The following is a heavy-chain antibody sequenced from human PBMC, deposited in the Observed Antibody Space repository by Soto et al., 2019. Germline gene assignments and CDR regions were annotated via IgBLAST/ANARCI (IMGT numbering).Heavy chain of an antibody. CDR1: GYSFTSYR. Sequence: PGESRKISCKGSGYSFTSYRISWVRQMPGKGLEWMGRIDPSDSYTNYSPSFQGHVTISADKSISTAYLQWSSLKASDTAMYYCARGGLRYFDWFHWGQGTLVTVSS. CDR3: ARGGLRYFDWFH. CDR2: IDPSDSYT. J-gene: IGHJ4*02. V-gene: IGHV5-10-1*01. D-gene: IGHD3-9*01.